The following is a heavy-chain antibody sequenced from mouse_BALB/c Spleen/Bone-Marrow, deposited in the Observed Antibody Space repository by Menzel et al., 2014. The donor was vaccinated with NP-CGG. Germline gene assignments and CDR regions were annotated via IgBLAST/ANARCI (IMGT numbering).Heavy chain of an antibody. Sequence: EVQLQESGGGLVKPGGSLKLSCAASGFTFSSYTMSWVRQTPEKRLEWVATISSGGSYTYYPDSVKGRFTISRDNAKNTLYLQMSSLKSEDTAMYYCTRDHRTTGITTNYFDYWGPGTTLTVPS. D-gene: IGHD1-1*01. CDR3: TRDHRTTGITTNYFDY. V-gene: IGHV5-6-4*01. CDR1: GFTFSSYT. J-gene: IGHJ2*01. CDR2: ISSGGSYT.